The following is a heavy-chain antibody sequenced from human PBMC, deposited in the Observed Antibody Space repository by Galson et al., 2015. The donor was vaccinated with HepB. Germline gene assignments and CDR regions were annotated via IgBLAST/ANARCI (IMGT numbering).Heavy chain of an antibody. CDR1: GFIFSDYY. J-gene: IGHJ5*02. CDR3: QVVTLS. CDR2: ISNSGNTI. D-gene: IGHD3-22*01. V-gene: IGHV3-11*04. Sequence: SLRLSCAASGFIFSDYYMSWIRQAPGKGLEWISYISNSGNTIYYADSVKGRFTISRDNARNTLFLQMNSLRAEDTAVYYCQVVTLSWGQGTLVTVSS.